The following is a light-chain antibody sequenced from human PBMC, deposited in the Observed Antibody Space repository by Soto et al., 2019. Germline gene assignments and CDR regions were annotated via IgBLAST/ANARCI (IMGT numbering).Light chain of an antibody. CDR1: SSNIGSNY. CDR3: AAWDDSLSGVV. V-gene: IGLV1-47*01. Sequence: QPVLTQPPSASGTPGQRVTISCSGSSSNIGSNYVFWYQHLPGTAPKPLIYRNNQRPSGVPDRFSGSKSGTSASXAISGLRSEDETDYYCAAWDDSLSGVVFGGGTKVTVL. J-gene: IGLJ2*01. CDR2: RNN.